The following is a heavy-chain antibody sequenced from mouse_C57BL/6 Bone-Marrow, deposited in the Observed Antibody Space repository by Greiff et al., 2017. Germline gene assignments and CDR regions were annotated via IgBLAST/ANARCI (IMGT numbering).Heavy chain of an antibody. D-gene: IGHD1-1*01. CDR1: GYTFTSYW. J-gene: IGHJ4*01. Sequence: VQLQQSGAELVKPGASVKLSCKASGYTFTSYWMQWVKQRPGQGLEWIGEIDPSDSYTNYNQKFKGKATLTVDTSSSTAYMQLSSLTSEDSAVYYCAREDGSSSYYAMDYWGQGTSGTVSS. CDR2: IDPSDSYT. CDR3: AREDGSSSYYAMDY. V-gene: IGHV1-50*01.